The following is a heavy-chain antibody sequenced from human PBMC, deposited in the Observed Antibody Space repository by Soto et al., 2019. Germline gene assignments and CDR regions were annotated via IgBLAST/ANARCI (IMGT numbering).Heavy chain of an antibody. CDR2: ISAYNGNT. Sequence: ASVKVSCKASGYTFTSNGISWVRQAPGQGLEWMGWISAYNGNTNYAQKLQGRVTMTTDTSTSTAYMELRSLRSDDTAVYYCARDEYRIGPYGSGSFVAFDIWGQGTMVTVSS. CDR3: ARDEYRIGPYGSGSFVAFDI. J-gene: IGHJ3*02. D-gene: IGHD3-10*01. V-gene: IGHV1-18*01. CDR1: GYTFTSNG.